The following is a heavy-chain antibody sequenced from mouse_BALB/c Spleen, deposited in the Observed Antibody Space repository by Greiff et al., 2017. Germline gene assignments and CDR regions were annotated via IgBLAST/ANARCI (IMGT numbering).Heavy chain of an antibody. CDR2: ISYSGST. J-gene: IGHJ2*01. CDR3: ARNWDEDYFDY. V-gene: IGHV3-2*02. D-gene: IGHD4-1*01. Sequence: EVKLMESGPGLVKPSQSLSLTCTVTGYSITSDYAWNWIRQFPGNKLEWMGYISYSGSTSYNPSLKSRISITRYTSKNQFFLQLNSVTTEDTATYYCARNWDEDYFDYWGQGTTLTVSS. CDR1: GYSITSDYA.